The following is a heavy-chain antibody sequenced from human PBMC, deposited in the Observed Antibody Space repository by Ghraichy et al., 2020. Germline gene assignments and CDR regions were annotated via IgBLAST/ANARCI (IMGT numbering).Heavy chain of an antibody. CDR2: IYYSGST. D-gene: IGHD6-19*01. CDR3: ATGQLAVAAFFDY. J-gene: IGHJ4*02. CDR1: GGSISSSSYY. V-gene: IGHV4-39*01. Sequence: SETLSLTCTVSGGSISSSSYYWGWIRQPPGKGLEWIGSIYYSGSTYYNPSLKSRVTISVDTSKNQFSLKLSSVTAADTAVYYCATGQLAVAAFFDYWGQGTLVTVSS.